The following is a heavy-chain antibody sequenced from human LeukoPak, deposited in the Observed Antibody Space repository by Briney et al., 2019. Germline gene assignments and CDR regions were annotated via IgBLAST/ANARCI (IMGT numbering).Heavy chain of an antibody. V-gene: IGHV4-59*01. D-gene: IGHD2-2*03. Sequence: SETLSLTCTISGGSIDTYYWSWIRQIPGKGLEWIGYRYYSGSAYYNPSLKSRVFISVDTSTNQFSLELTSVTAADTGLYYCGRAGYGYDGMDVWGQGTTVTVSS. CDR1: GGSIDTYY. J-gene: IGHJ6*02. CDR2: RYYSGSA. CDR3: GRAGYGYDGMDV.